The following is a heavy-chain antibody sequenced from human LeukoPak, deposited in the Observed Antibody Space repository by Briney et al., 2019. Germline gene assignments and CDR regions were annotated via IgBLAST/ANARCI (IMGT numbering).Heavy chain of an antibody. J-gene: IGHJ4*02. D-gene: IGHD2-2*01. CDR1: GFTFSSYA. CDR3: ASRDIVVVPAAITDYHDSSGPQADY. CDR2: ISGSGGST. V-gene: IGHV3-23*01. Sequence: PGGSLRLSCAASGFTFSSYAMSWVRQAPGKGLEWVSAISGSGGSTYYADYVKGRFTISRDNSKNTLYLQMNSLRAEDTAVYYCASRDIVVVPAAITDYHDSSGPQADYWGQGTLVTVSS.